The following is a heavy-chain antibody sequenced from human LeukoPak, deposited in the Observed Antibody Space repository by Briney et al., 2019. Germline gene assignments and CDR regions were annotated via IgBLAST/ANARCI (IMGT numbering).Heavy chain of an antibody. D-gene: IGHD4-17*01. CDR2: IYYSGST. V-gene: IGHV4-59*01. J-gene: IGHJ4*02. Sequence: SETLSLTCTVSGGSISSYYWSWVRRPPGKGLEWIGYIYYSGSTNYNPSLKSRVTISVDTSKNQFSLKLSSVTAADTAVYYCARVGPRSDYGIDYWGQGTLVTVSS. CDR3: ARVGPRSDYGIDY. CDR1: GGSISSYY.